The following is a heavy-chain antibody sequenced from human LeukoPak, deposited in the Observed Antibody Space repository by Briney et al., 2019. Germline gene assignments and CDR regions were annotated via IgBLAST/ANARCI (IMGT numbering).Heavy chain of an antibody. D-gene: IGHD3-22*01. V-gene: IGHV3-64*01. CDR1: GFTFSSYA. Sequence: GGSLRLSCAASGFTFSSYAMHWVRQAPGKGLEYVSAISSNGGSTYYANSVKGRFTISRGNSKNTLYLQMGSLRAEDMAVYYCARGSGSRGLDYWGQGTLVTVSS. J-gene: IGHJ4*02. CDR3: ARGSGSRGLDY. CDR2: ISSNGGST.